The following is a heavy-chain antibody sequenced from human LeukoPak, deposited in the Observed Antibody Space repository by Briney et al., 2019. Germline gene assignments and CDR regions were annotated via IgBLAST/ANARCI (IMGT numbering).Heavy chain of an antibody. CDR2: VSSSGNTM. CDR1: GFTFKSYE. V-gene: IGHV3-48*03. D-gene: IGHD1-26*01. CDR3: ARDVVASGVFDY. Sequence: GGSLRLSCAASGFTFKSYEMNWVRQAPGKGLEWVSYVSSSGNTMYYADSVKGRFTISRDNAKNSLYLQMNSLRAEDTAVYYCARDVVASGVFDYWGQGTLVTVSS. J-gene: IGHJ4*02.